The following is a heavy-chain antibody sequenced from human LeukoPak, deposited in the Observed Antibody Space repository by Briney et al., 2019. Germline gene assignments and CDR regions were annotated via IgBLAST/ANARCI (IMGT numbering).Heavy chain of an antibody. CDR3: AKKGPQSGSYHFDY. CDR1: GFTFRSHA. D-gene: IGHD1-26*01. V-gene: IGHV3-23*01. CDR2: IYENGGTT. J-gene: IGHJ4*02. Sequence: GGSLRLSCVGSGFTFRSHAMSWVRQAPEKGLEFVSGIYENGGTTYYADSVKGRFTISRDNSKNTLYLQMNSLRAEDTAVYYCAKKGPQSGSYHFDYWGQGTLVTVSS.